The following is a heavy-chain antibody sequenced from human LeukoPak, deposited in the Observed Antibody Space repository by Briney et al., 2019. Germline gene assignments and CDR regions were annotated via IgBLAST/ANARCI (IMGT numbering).Heavy chain of an antibody. CDR3: TLGSSGYYQRY. CDR2: IYYSGST. J-gene: IGHJ4*02. Sequence: SETLSLTCTVSGGSISSSSYYWGWIRQPPGTGLEWIGSIYYSGSTYYNPSLKSRVTISVDTSKKQLSLNLTSVTAADTAVYYCTLGSSGYYQRYWGQGTLVTVSS. CDR1: GGSISSSSYY. V-gene: IGHV4-39*07. D-gene: IGHD3-22*01.